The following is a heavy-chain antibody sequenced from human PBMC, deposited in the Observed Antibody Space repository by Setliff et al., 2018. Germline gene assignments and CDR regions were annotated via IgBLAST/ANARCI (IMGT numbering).Heavy chain of an antibody. CDR3: ASFYCSGGRCYSGPLGY. V-gene: IGHV3-64*02. CDR1: GFTFSNYG. J-gene: IGHJ4*02. Sequence: GGSLRLSCAASGFTFSNYGMTWVRQAPGKGLEWISYISTSGSTYYADSVKGRFTISRDNSKNTLYLQMGSLRAEDMAVYYCASFYCSGGRCYSGPLGYWGQGTLVTVSS. D-gene: IGHD2-15*01. CDR2: ISTSGST.